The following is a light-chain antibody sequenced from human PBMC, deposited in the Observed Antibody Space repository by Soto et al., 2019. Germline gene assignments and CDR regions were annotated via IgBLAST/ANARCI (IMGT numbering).Light chain of an antibody. Sequence: QSVLAQPPSASGSPGQSVTISCTGTNGDIGGYDYVSWYQQHPGKAPKLMIYEVTKRPLGVPDRFSGSKSGNTASLTVSGLQAEDEADYYCSSYAGSNNPYVFGTGTKVTVL. CDR2: EVT. V-gene: IGLV2-8*01. CDR1: NGDIGGYDY. J-gene: IGLJ1*01. CDR3: SSYAGSNNPYV.